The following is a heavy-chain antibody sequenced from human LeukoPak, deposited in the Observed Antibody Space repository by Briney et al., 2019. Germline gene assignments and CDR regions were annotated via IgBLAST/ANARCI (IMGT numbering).Heavy chain of an antibody. V-gene: IGHV3-23*01. CDR3: ARAIWVSSTDAVR. CDR2: LRGNGET. Sequence: PGGALRLSCAASGLSFSTFAMSWVRQGPARGVEWVSSLRGNGETFYTESVKARFTLSSDSSRNTVYLHLNNLKVEDTAMYYCARAIWVSSTDAVRWGQGTLVTVSS. CDR1: GLSFSTFA. D-gene: IGHD3-16*01. J-gene: IGHJ4*02.